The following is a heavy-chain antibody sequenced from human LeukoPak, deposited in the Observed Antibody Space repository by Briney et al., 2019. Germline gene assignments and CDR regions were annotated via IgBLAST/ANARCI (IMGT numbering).Heavy chain of an antibody. V-gene: IGHV4-59*01. D-gene: IGHD3-22*01. CDR1: GGTISSYY. Sequence: SETLSLTCTVSGGTISSYYWSWIRQPPGKGLEWIGYIYYSGSTNYNPSLKSRVTISVDTSKNQFSLKLSSVTAADTAVYYCARMADYYDSSGYYSTYFDYWGQGTLVTVSS. CDR3: ARMADYYDSSGYYSTYFDY. J-gene: IGHJ4*02. CDR2: IYYSGST.